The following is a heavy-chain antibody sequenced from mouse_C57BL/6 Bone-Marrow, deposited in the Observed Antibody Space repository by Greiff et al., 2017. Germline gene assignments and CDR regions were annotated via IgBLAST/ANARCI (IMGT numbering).Heavy chain of an antibody. CDR2: IDPSDSYT. Sequence: QVQLQQSGAELVRPGTSVKLSCKASGYTFTSYWMHWVKQRPGQGLEWIGVIDPSDSYTNYNQKFKGKATLTVDTSSSTAYMQLSSLTSEDSAVYYCAREAAGFFFDYWGQGTTLTVSS. CDR3: AREAAGFFFDY. J-gene: IGHJ2*01. V-gene: IGHV1-59*01. D-gene: IGHD1-2*01. CDR1: GYTFTSYW.